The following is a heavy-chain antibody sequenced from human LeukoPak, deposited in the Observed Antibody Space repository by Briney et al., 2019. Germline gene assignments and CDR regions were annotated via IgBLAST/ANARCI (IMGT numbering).Heavy chain of an antibody. D-gene: IGHD6-19*01. Sequence: GGSLRLSCAASGFTFDDYTMHWVRQAPGKGLEWVSLISWDGGSTYYADSVKGRFTISRDNSKNSLYLQMNSLRTEDTALYYCAKDMGAVADSYYFDYWGQGTLVTVSS. CDR2: ISWDGGST. V-gene: IGHV3-43*01. J-gene: IGHJ4*02. CDR1: GFTFDDYT. CDR3: AKDMGAVADSYYFDY.